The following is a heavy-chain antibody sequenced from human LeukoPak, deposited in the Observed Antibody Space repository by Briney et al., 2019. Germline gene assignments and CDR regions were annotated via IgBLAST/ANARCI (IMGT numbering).Heavy chain of an antibody. CDR2: IYYSGST. J-gene: IGHJ5*02. CDR3: ARVSAGYNWFDP. V-gene: IGHV4-39*07. Sequence: SETLSLTCTVSGGSISINSYYWGWIRQPPGKGLEWIGSIYYSGSTYYNPSLKSRVTISVDTSKNQFSLKLSSVTAADTAVYYCARVSAGYNWFDPWGQGTLVTVSS. CDR1: GGSISINSYY.